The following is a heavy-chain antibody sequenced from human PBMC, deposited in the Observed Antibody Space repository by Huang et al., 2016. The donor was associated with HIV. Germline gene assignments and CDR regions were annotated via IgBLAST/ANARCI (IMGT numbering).Heavy chain of an antibody. J-gene: IGHJ4*02. V-gene: IGHV3-21*01. Sequence: EVQLVESGGGLVKPGGSLRLSCAASGFTFSSYSMNGVRQAPGKGLEWVSSISSSSSYIYYADSVKGRFTISRDNAKNSLYLQMNSLRAEDTAVYYCARALPRGMVIDYWGQGTLVTVSS. CDR3: ARALPRGMVIDY. CDR2: ISSSSSYI. CDR1: GFTFSSYS. D-gene: IGHD2-8*01.